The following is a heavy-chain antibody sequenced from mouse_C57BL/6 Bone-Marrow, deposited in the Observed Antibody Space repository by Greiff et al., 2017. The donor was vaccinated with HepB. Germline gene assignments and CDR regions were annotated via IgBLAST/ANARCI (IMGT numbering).Heavy chain of an antibody. J-gene: IGHJ1*03. V-gene: IGHV1-9*01. CDR2: ILPGSGGT. CDR3: ARELFSTTVVGYWYFDV. Sequence: QVQLQQSGAELMKPGASVKLSCKATGYTFTGYWIEWVKQRPGHGLEWIGEILPGSGGTKYNEKFKGKATFTADKSSNTAYMQLSSLTTEDSAIYYCARELFSTTVVGYWYFDVWGTGTTVTVSS. D-gene: IGHD1-1*01. CDR1: GYTFTGYW.